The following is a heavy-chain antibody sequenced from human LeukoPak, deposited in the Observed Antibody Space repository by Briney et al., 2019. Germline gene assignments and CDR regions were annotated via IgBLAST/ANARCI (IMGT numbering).Heavy chain of an antibody. CDR1: GFTFSSYG. V-gene: IGHV3-30*18. D-gene: IGHD3-10*01. CDR2: ISYDGSNK. CDR3: AKAHTITMVRGADFDY. J-gene: IGHJ4*02. Sequence: GRSLRLSCAASGFTFSSYGMHWVRQAPGKGLEWVAVISYDGSNKYYADSVKGRFTISRDNSKNTLYLQMNSLRAEDTAVYYCAKAHTITMVRGADFDYWGQGTLVTVSS.